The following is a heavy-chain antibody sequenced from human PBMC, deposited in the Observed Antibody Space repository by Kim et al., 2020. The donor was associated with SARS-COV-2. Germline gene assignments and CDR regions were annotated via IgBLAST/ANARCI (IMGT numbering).Heavy chain of an antibody. Sequence: ASVKVSCKASNYTSSTYGISWVRQAPGQGLEWMGWISIYNGDTNYAQNLQGRVTMTTDTSTSTAYVELRSLRSDDTAVYYCARDGTMVRGVITHYYGMDVWGQGTTVTVSS. CDR2: ISIYNGDT. V-gene: IGHV1-18*01. J-gene: IGHJ6*02. CDR3: ARDGTMVRGVITHYYGMDV. CDR1: NYTSSTYG. D-gene: IGHD3-10*01.